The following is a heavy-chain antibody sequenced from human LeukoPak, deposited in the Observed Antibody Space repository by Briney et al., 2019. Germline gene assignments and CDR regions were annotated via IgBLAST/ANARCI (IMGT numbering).Heavy chain of an antibody. CDR1: GFTFSTYV. CDR2: ISSSGSKI. J-gene: IGHJ6*02. Sequence: PGGSHRLSCAASGFTFSTYVMNWVRQAPGKGLEWVSYISSSGSKIYYADSVKGRFTISRDNAKNLLYLQMNSLRAEDTAVYYCARDGSTVTTNYYYAMDVWGQGTTVTVSS. D-gene: IGHD4-17*01. V-gene: IGHV3-48*03. CDR3: ARDGSTVTTNYYYAMDV.